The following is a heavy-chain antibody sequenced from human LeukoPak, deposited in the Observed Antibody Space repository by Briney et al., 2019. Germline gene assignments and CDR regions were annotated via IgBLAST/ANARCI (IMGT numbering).Heavy chain of an antibody. CDR2: ISAAGDDT. CDR3: TKDWNSQFDY. V-gene: IGHV3-23*01. D-gene: IGHD1-7*01. CDR1: GFTFSSNG. J-gene: IGHJ4*02. Sequence: GGSLRLSCAASGFTFSSNGVSWVRQAPGKGLEWVSSISAAGDDTFYADSVKGRFSISRDNSKNTLYLQMNSLRVEDTAIYYCTKDWNSQFDYWGQGTLVTVSS.